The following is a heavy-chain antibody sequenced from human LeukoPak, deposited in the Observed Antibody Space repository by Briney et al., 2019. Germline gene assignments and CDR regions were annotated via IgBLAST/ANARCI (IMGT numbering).Heavy chain of an antibody. CDR1: GFTVSSNY. CDR2: IYSTGST. V-gene: IGHV3-66*01. J-gene: IGHJ4*02. D-gene: IGHD3-22*01. Sequence: GGSLRLSCAASGFTVSSNYMSWVRQAPGKGLEWVSVIYSTGSTFYADSVKGRFTISRDNSKNTLYLQMNSLRPEDTAGYYCARAASADRRYFDFWGQGTLVTVSS. CDR3: ARAASADRRYFDF.